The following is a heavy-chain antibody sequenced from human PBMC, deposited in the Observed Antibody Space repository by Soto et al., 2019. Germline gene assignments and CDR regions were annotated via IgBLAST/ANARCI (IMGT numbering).Heavy chain of an antibody. CDR3: ARVEPYCSSTSCYADY. Sequence: GGSLRLSCAASGFTFSSYWMHWVRQAPGKGLVWVSRINSDGSSTSYADSVKGRFTISRDNAKNTLYLQMNSLRAEDTAVYYCARVEPYCSSTSCYADYWGQGTLVTVSS. D-gene: IGHD2-2*01. CDR1: GFTFSSYW. V-gene: IGHV3-74*01. J-gene: IGHJ4*02. CDR2: INSDGSST.